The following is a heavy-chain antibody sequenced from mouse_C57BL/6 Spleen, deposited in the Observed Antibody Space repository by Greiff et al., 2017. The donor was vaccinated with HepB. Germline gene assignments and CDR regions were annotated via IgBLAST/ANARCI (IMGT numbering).Heavy chain of an antibody. Sequence: EVQGVESGGGLVQPGGSLSLSCAASGFTFTDYYMSWVRQPPGKALEWLGFIRNKANGYTTEYSASVKGRFTISRDNSQSILYLQMNALRAEDSATYYCARHTDGYHWFAYWGQGTLVTVSA. D-gene: IGHD2-3*01. CDR1: GFTFTDYY. V-gene: IGHV7-3*01. CDR2: IRNKANGYTT. CDR3: ARHTDGYHWFAY. J-gene: IGHJ3*01.